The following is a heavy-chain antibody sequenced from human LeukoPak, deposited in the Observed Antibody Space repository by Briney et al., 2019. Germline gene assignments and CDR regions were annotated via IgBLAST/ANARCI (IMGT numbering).Heavy chain of an antibody. V-gene: IGHV4-39*07. Sequence: SETLSLTCTVSGGSISSSSYYWGWIRQPPGKGLEWIGNIYYSGSTYYNPSLKSRVTISEDTSKNQFSLNLSSVTAADTAVYYCARVGRGDYGDYTAGYRGQGILVTVSS. CDR2: IYYSGST. D-gene: IGHD4-17*01. CDR1: GGSISSSSYY. CDR3: ARVGRGDYGDYTAGY. J-gene: IGHJ4*02.